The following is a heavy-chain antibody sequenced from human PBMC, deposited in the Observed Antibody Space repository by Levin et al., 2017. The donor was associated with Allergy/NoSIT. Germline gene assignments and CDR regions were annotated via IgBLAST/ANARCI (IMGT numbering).Heavy chain of an antibody. CDR1: GGSISTNY. CDR3: ARHRDAYSSFDY. J-gene: IGHJ4*02. Sequence: SETLSLTCSVSGGSISTNYWSWIRQPPGKGLEWIGNIGNIYHSGSTNYNPSLKSRVTISADTSRHQFSLKLSSVTAADTALYNCARHRDAYSSFDYWGQGSLDTVSS. CDR2: IGNIYHSGST. D-gene: IGHD5-24*01. V-gene: IGHV4-59*08.